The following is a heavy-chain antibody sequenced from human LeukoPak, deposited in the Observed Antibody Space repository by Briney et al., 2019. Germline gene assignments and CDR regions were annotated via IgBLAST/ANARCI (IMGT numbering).Heavy chain of an antibody. V-gene: IGHV4-39*07. Sequence: SETLSLTCTVSGGSISSSSSYWGWIRQPPGKGLEWIGRIYTSGSTNYNPSLKSRVTMSVDTSKNQFSLKLSSVTAADTAVYYCARDGPSRMITFWKNWFDPWGQGTLVTVSS. D-gene: IGHD3-16*01. J-gene: IGHJ5*02. CDR3: ARDGPSRMITFWKNWFDP. CDR1: GGSISSSSSY. CDR2: IYTSGST.